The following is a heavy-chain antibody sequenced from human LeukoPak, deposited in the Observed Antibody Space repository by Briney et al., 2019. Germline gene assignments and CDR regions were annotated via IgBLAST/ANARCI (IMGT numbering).Heavy chain of an antibody. V-gene: IGHV3-7*01. CDR3: ARVRYYYDSSGYATHYFDY. Sequence: GGSLRLSCAASGFTFSSYWMSWVRQAPGKGLEWVANIKQDGSEKYYVDSAKGRFTISRDNAKNSLYLQMNSLRAEDTAVYYCARVRYYYDSSGYATHYFDYWGQGTLVTVSS. CDR1: GFTFSSYW. J-gene: IGHJ4*02. D-gene: IGHD3-22*01. CDR2: IKQDGSEK.